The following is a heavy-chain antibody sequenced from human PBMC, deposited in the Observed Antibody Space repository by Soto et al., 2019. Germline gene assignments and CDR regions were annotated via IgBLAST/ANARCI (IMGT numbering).Heavy chain of an antibody. CDR2: IYYSGST. J-gene: IGHJ5*02. CDR1: GGSISSGGYY. V-gene: IGHV4-31*03. Sequence: SETLSLTCTVSGGSISSGGYYWSWIRQHPGKGLEWIGYIYYSGSTYYNPSLKSRVTISVDTSKNQFSLKLSSVTAADTAVYYYARGAGYDSSGYPIPTLYNWFDPWGQGTLVTVSS. CDR3: ARGAGYDSSGYPIPTLYNWFDP. D-gene: IGHD3-22*01.